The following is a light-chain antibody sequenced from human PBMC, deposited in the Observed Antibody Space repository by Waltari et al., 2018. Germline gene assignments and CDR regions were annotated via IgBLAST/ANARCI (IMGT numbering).Light chain of an antibody. Sequence: QSALTQPASVSGSPGQSITISCTGTSSDVGGYNYVSWYQQHPGKAPKLMIYDVINRPSGVSNRFSGSKSGNTASLTISGLQAEDEAEYYCSSYTSSSTLTVFGGGTQLTVL. V-gene: IGLV2-14*03. CDR3: SSYTSSSTLTV. J-gene: IGLJ7*01. CDR2: DVI. CDR1: SSDVGGYNY.